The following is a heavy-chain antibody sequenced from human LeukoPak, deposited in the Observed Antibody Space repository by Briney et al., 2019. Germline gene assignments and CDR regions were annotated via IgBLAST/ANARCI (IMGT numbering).Heavy chain of an antibody. CDR1: GYTFTSYG. J-gene: IGHJ4*02. V-gene: IGHV1-18*01. Sequence: GASVKVSCKASGYTFTSYGISWVRQAPGQGLEWMGWISAYNGNTNYAQKLHGRVTMTTDTSTSTAYMELRSLRSDDTAVYYCARDARVTTMVGIDYWGQGTLVTVSS. D-gene: IGHD4-23*01. CDR2: ISAYNGNT. CDR3: ARDARVTTMVGIDY.